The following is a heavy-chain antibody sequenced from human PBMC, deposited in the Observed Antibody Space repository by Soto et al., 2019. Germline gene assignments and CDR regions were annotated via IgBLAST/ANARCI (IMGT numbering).Heavy chain of an antibody. J-gene: IGHJ6*02. Sequence: QVQMVESGGGVVQPGTSLRLSCAASGFSFSSYAMHWVRQTPGKGLEWLGVISYDGSNKYYADFVRGRFIISRDRSKNTLYLQVNSLRAEDTAVYYCAKGILAATIGPYAMDVWGQGTTVTVSS. D-gene: IGHD6-13*01. CDR1: GFSFSSYA. V-gene: IGHV3-30*18. CDR3: AKGILAATIGPYAMDV. CDR2: ISYDGSNK.